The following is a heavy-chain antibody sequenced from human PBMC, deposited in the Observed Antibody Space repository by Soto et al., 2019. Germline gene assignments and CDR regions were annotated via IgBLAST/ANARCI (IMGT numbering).Heavy chain of an antibody. CDR3: ARVTYGDYNNIDY. D-gene: IGHD4-17*01. V-gene: IGHV1-46*03. Sequence: ASVRVSCKASGYSLTSYYMHWVRQAPGQGLEWMGIINPSGGSTTYAQKFQGRVSMTRDTSTTTVYMELSSLRSEDTAVYYCARVTYGDYNNIDYWGPGTLVTVSS. CDR2: INPSGGST. CDR1: GYSLTSYY. J-gene: IGHJ4*02.